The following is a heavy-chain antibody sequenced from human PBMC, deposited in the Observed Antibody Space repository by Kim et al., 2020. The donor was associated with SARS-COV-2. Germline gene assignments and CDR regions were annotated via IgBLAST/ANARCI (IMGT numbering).Heavy chain of an antibody. D-gene: IGHD3-16*02. J-gene: IGHJ5*02. V-gene: IGHV3-74*01. CDR2: IKSDGSST. Sequence: GGSLRLSCAAFGFTFSSYWMHWVRQAPGKGLVWVSRIKSDGSSTSYADSVKGRFTISRDNAKNTLYLQMNSLRAEDTAVYYCARVLKTDYDYVWGSYRSSWFDTWGQGTLVTVSS. CDR3: ARVLKTDYDYVWGSYRSSWFDT. CDR1: GFTFSSYW.